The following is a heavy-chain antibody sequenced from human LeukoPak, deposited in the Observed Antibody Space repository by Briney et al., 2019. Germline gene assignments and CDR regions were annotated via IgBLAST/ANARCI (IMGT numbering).Heavy chain of an antibody. CDR3: ARTLSGTTFDY. CDR1: GFSLSTNGMR. J-gene: IGHJ4*02. Sequence: SGPTLVNPTQTLTLTCTFSGFSLSTNGMRVSWIRQPPGKALEWLARTDWDDDKFYSTSLKTRLTISKGTSKNQVVLTMTNMDPVDTATYYCARTLSGTTFDYWGQGTLVTVSS. V-gene: IGHV2-70*04. D-gene: IGHD1-7*01. CDR2: TDWDDDK.